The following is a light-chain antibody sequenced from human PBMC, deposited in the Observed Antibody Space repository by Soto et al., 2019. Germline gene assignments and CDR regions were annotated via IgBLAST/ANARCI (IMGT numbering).Light chain of an antibody. Sequence: QSALTQPASVSGSPGQSITISCTGTSSDVGGYNYVSWYQHHPGKAPKLMIYDVSNRPSGVSTRLSGSKSGNTASLTISGLQAEDEADYYCSSYTSSNTPFYVFGTGTKVTVL. J-gene: IGLJ1*01. CDR1: SSDVGGYNY. CDR2: DVS. CDR3: SSYTSSNTPFYV. V-gene: IGLV2-14*03.